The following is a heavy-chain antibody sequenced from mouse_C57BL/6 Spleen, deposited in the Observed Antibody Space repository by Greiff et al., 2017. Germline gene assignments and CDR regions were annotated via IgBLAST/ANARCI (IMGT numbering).Heavy chain of an antibody. D-gene: IGHD1-2*01. J-gene: IGHJ2*01. V-gene: IGHV5-17*01. CDR3: ARWLDFFDY. Sequence: EVKLVESGGGLVKPGGSLKLSCAASGFTFSDYGMHWVRQAPEKGLEWVAYISSGRSTIYYADTVKGRFTISRDNAKNTLFLQMTSLRSEDTAMYYCARWLDFFDYWGQGTTLTVSS. CDR2: ISSGRSTI. CDR1: GFTFSDYG.